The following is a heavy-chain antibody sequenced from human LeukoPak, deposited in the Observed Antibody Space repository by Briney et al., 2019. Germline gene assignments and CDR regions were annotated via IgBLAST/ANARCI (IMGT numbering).Heavy chain of an antibody. CDR3: ARLDYSSSWYLY. V-gene: IGHV4-59*08. D-gene: IGHD6-13*01. J-gene: IGHJ4*02. CDR2: ISYSGST. CDR1: GDSISSYY. Sequence: SETLSLTCTVSGDSISSYYWSWIRQPPGKGLEWIGYISYSGSTNYNPSLKSRVTISVDTSKNQFSLKLTSVTAADTAVYYCARLDYSSSWYLYWGQGTLVTVSS.